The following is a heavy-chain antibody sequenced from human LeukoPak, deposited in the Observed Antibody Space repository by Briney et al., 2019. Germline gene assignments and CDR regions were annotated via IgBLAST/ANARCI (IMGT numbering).Heavy chain of an antibody. Sequence: GGSLRLSCAASGFTFSSSAMSWVRQAPGKGLEWVSAISNNGGYTYYADSVQGRFTISRDNSKSTLCLQMNSLRAEDTAVYYCAKDRTVGASYWYFDLWGRGTPVTVSS. CDR3: AKDRTVGASYWYFDL. J-gene: IGHJ2*01. D-gene: IGHD1-26*01. CDR1: GFTFSSSA. V-gene: IGHV3-23*01. CDR2: ISNNGGYT.